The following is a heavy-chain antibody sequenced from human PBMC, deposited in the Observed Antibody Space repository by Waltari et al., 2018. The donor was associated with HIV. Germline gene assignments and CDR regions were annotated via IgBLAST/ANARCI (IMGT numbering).Heavy chain of an antibody. J-gene: IGHJ6*02. V-gene: IGHV4-31*03. D-gene: IGHD1-7*01. CDR2: MYDSGNT. CDR1: GVPISRGGYY. Sequence: QVHLEESGPGLVKPSQTLSLSCTVSGVPISRGGYYWTWSRQLPGKGLEWMAYMYDSGNTYSNPSLRSRVTISMDSSKNQFSLKLYSVTASDTAVYYCARDSNMAAGNFGMDVWGQGTTFTVSS. CDR3: ARDSNMAAGNFGMDV.